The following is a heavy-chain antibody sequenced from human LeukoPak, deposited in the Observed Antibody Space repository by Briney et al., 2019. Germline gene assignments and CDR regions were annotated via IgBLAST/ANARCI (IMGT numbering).Heavy chain of an antibody. V-gene: IGHV1-2*06. Sequence: ASVKVSRKASGYTFTGYHMHWVRQAPGQGLEWMGRINPNSGGTNYAQKFQGRVTMTRDTSISTAYMELSRLRSDDTAVYYCARDYCSSTSCLFDYWGQGTLVTVSS. CDR1: GYTFTGYH. CDR2: INPNSGGT. D-gene: IGHD2-2*01. CDR3: ARDYCSSTSCLFDY. J-gene: IGHJ4*02.